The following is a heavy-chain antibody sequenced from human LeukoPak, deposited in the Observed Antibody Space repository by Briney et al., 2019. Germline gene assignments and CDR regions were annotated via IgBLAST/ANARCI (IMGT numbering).Heavy chain of an antibody. V-gene: IGHV4-4*09. Sequence: SETLSLTCTVSGGFISSYYWSWIRQPPGKGLEWIGYIYTSGSTNYNPSLKSRVTISVDTSKNQFSLELSSVTAADTAVYYCARSPSPYYYDRASYLDYWGQGTLVTVSS. CDR2: IYTSGST. D-gene: IGHD3-22*01. CDR1: GGFISSYY. J-gene: IGHJ4*02. CDR3: ARSPSPYYYDRASYLDY.